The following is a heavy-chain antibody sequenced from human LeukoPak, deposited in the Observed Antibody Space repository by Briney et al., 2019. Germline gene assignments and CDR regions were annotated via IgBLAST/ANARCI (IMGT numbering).Heavy chain of an antibody. Sequence: GGSLRLSCAASGFTFSSYAMHWVRQAPGKGLEWVAVISYDGSNKYYADSVKGRFTISRDNSKNTLYLQMNSLRAEDTAVYYCARDSEWIQLWLLQPGRGLIDYWGQGTLVTVSS. CDR3: ARDSEWIQLWLLQPGRGLIDY. J-gene: IGHJ4*02. V-gene: IGHV3-30-3*01. D-gene: IGHD5-18*01. CDR2: ISYDGSNK. CDR1: GFTFSSYA.